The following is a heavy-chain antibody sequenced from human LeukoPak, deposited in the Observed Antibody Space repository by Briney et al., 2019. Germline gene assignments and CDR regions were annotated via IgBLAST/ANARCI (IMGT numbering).Heavy chain of an antibody. V-gene: IGHV1-46*01. CDR1: GYTFTSYY. CDR3: ARTRGYSDYELDY. Sequence: ASVKVSCKASGYTFTSYYMHWVRQAPGQGREWMGIINPSGGTTRHAQRFQGRVTMTRDTSTSTVYMELSSLRSEDTAVYYCARTRGYSDYELDYWGQGTLVTVSS. CDR2: INPSGGTT. D-gene: IGHD5-12*01. J-gene: IGHJ4*02.